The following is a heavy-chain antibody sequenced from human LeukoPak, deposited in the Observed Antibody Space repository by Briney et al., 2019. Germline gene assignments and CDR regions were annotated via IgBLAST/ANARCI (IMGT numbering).Heavy chain of an antibody. CDR3: GPRRTYYDFWSGYYTADY. CDR1: GFTFSSYW. V-gene: IGHV3-7*01. J-gene: IGHJ4*02. CDR2: IKQDGREK. D-gene: IGHD3-3*01. Sequence: GGSLRLSCAASGFTFSSYWMSWVRQAPGKGLEWVANIKQDGREKYYVDSVKGRFTISRDNAKNSLYLQMNSLRAEDTAVYYCGPRRTYYDFWSGYYTADYWGQGTLVTGSS.